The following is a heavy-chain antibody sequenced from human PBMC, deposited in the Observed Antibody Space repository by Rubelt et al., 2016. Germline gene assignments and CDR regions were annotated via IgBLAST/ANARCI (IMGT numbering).Heavy chain of an antibody. D-gene: IGHD3-22*01. Sequence: GLEWVSLIRGSGGSTYYADSVKGRFTISRDNSKNTLYLQMNSLRAEDTAVYYCARKDRSGPQAYFDYWGQGTLVTVSS. J-gene: IGHJ4*02. CDR2: IRGSGGST. V-gene: IGHV3-23*01. CDR3: ARKDRSGPQAYFDY.